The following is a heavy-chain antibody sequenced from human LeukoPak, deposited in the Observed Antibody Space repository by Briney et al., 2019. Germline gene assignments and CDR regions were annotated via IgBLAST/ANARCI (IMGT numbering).Heavy chain of an antibody. V-gene: IGHV1/OR15-1*01. CDR1: GYIFTDYY. Sequence: GASVKVSCKASGYIFTDYYMHWVRQAPGQELGWMGRINPNSGGTNYAQKFQGRVTMTRDTSISTAYTELSSLRSDDTAVYYCARADSGYAPDWFDPWGQGTLVTVSS. CDR3: ARADSGYAPDWFDP. D-gene: IGHD5-12*01. CDR2: INPNSGGT. J-gene: IGHJ5*02.